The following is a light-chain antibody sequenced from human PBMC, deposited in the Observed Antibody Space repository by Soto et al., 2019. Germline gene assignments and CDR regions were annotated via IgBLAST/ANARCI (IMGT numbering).Light chain of an antibody. CDR2: EVN. V-gene: IGLV2-14*01. Sequence: QSALTQPASVSGSPGQSITISCTGTTSDVGGYNFVSWYQQHPGKAPKLLIFEVNNRPSGVSNRFSASKSGNTASLSISGLQAEDEADYYCSSYTASSTLVFGGGTKLTVL. CDR3: SSYTASSTLV. CDR1: TSDVGGYNF. J-gene: IGLJ3*02.